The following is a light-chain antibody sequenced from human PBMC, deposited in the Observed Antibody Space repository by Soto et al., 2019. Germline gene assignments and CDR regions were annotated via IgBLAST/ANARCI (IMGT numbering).Light chain of an antibody. Sequence: AIRMTQSPSSFSASTGDRVTITCPARQGISSYLAWYQQKPGKAPKLLIYAASTLQSGVPSRFSGSGSGTDFTLTISCLQSEDFATYYCQQYYSYPPTFGGGTKVEIK. CDR2: AAS. CDR1: QGISSY. J-gene: IGKJ4*01. V-gene: IGKV1-8*01. CDR3: QQYYSYPPT.